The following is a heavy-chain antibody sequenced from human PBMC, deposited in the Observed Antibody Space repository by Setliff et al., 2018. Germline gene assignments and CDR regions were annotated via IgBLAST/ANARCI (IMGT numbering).Heavy chain of an antibody. D-gene: IGHD4-17*01. Sequence: ASVKVSCKASGGTFSSYAISWVRQAPGQGLEWMGGIIPIFGTANYAQKFQGRVTITADEYTSTAYMEMSSLRSEDTAVYYCARDLIDPDYGDYLSFYYYGMDVWGQGTTVTVSS. CDR1: GGTFSSYA. CDR3: ARDLIDPDYGDYLSFYYYGMDV. V-gene: IGHV1-69*13. CDR2: IIPIFGTA. J-gene: IGHJ6*02.